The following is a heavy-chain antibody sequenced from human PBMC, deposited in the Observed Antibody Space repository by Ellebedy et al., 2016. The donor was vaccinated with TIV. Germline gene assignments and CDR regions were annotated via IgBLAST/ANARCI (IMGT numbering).Heavy chain of an antibody. V-gene: IGHV4-59*08. J-gene: IGHJ6*02. CDR1: GGSISAYH. D-gene: IGHD6-19*01. Sequence: MPSETLSLTCTVSGGSISAYHWSWIRQPPGKGLEYVGYIYKTGSTVYNPSLESRVTILFDASKNQFSLTLSSVTAADAAVYYCARLGLRSSGTYAADVWGQGTMVTVSS. CDR3: ARLGLRSSGTYAADV. CDR2: IYKTGST.